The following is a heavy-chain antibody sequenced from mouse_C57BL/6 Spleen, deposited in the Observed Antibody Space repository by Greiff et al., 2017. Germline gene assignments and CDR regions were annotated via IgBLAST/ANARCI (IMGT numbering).Heavy chain of an antibody. CDR1: GYAFSSYW. CDR2: IYPGDGDT. CDR3: AREDYGSSYGAY. J-gene: IGHJ3*01. V-gene: IGHV1-80*01. D-gene: IGHD1-1*01. Sequence: QVQLQQSGAELVKPGASVKISCKASGYAFSSYWMNWVKQRPGKGLEWIGQIYPGDGDTNYNGKFKGKATLTADKSSSTAYMQLSSLTSEDSAVYFCAREDYGSSYGAYWGQGTLVTVSA.